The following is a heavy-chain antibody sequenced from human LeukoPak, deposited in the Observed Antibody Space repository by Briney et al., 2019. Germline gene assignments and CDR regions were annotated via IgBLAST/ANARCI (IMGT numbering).Heavy chain of an antibody. Sequence: GGSLRLSCAASGFTLSSYAMSWVRQAPGKGLEWVANIKKDGSEKYYVDSVKGRFTIFRDNAKNSLYLQMNSLRAEDTAVYYCARDRCSSISCFALDYWGQGTLVTVSS. CDR1: GFTLSSYA. J-gene: IGHJ4*02. CDR3: ARDRCSSISCFALDY. D-gene: IGHD2-2*01. CDR2: IKKDGSEK. V-gene: IGHV3-7*01.